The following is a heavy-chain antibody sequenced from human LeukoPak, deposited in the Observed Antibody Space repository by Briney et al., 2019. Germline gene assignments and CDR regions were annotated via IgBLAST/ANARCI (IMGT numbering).Heavy chain of an antibody. J-gene: IGHJ6*03. V-gene: IGHV4-59*01. D-gene: IGHD3-9*01. CDR3: ARAYYDILTGYPPRYYYYYMDV. CDR2: IYYSGST. Sequence: SETLSLTCTVSGGSISTYYWSWIRQPPGKGLEWIGYIYYSGSTNYNPSLKSRVTISVDTSKNQFSLKLSSVTAADTAVYYCARAYYDILTGYPPRYYYYYMDVWGKGTTVTVSS. CDR1: GGSISTYY.